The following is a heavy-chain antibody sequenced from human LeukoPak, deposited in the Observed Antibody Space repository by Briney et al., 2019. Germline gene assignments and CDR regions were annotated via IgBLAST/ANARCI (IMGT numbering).Heavy chain of an antibody. J-gene: IGHJ5*02. V-gene: IGHV1-2*06. CDR3: ARDESQRMVLDNWFDP. Sequence: GASVKVSCKASGYTFTGYYMHWVRQAPGQGLEWMGRINPNSGGTNYAQKFQGRVTMTRDTSISTAYMELSRLRSDDTAVYYCARDESQRMVLDNWFDPWGQGTLVTVSS. CDR2: INPNSGGT. D-gene: IGHD6-13*01. CDR1: GYTFTGYY.